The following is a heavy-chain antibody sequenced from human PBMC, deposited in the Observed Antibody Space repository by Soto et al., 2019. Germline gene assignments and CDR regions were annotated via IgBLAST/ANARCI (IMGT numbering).Heavy chain of an antibody. CDR2: INAGNGNT. V-gene: IGHV1-3*01. CDR3: ARSAWIQLWLPGY. CDR1: GYTFTSYA. Sequence: VASVKVSCKASGYTFTSYAMHWVRQAPGQRLEWMGWINAGNGNTKYSQKFQGRVTITRDTSASTAYMELSSLRSEDTAVYYCARSAWIQLWLPGYWGQGTLVTVSS. J-gene: IGHJ4*02. D-gene: IGHD5-18*01.